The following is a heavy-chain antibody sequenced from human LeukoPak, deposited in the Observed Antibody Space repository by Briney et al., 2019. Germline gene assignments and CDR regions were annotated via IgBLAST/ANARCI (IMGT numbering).Heavy chain of an antibody. CDR1: GGSLSSGGYN. Sequence: PSQTLSLTCTVSGGSLSSGGYNWSWIRQHPGKGLEWIGYIYYSGSTYYNPSLKSRVTISVDTSKNQFSLKLSSVTAADTAVYYCARDRGIQLWPLGGMDVWGQGTTVTVSS. CDR3: ARDRGIQLWPLGGMDV. CDR2: IYYSGST. V-gene: IGHV4-31*03. D-gene: IGHD5-18*01. J-gene: IGHJ6*02.